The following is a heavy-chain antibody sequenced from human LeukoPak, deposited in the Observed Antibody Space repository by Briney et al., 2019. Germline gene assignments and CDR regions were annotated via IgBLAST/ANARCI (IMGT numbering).Heavy chain of an antibody. Sequence: PGGSLRLSCAASGSTFSSYTMSWVCQAPGKGLEWVSAISHTSEYTYHADSVKGRFTISRDNSKNTLYLQMNSLRAEDTAMYYCAKGSSAGRPYYFDYWGQGTLVTVSS. V-gene: IGHV3-23*01. CDR1: GSTFSSYT. D-gene: IGHD3-10*01. CDR3: AKGSSAGRPYYFDY. J-gene: IGHJ4*02. CDR2: ISHTSEYT.